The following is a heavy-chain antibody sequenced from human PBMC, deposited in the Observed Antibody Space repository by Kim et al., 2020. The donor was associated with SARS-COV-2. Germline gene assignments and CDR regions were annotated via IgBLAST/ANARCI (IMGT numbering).Heavy chain of an antibody. CDR2: INHSGST. J-gene: IGHJ5*02. CDR1: GGSFSGYY. V-gene: IGHV4-34*01. D-gene: IGHD3-10*01. CDR3: ARVGAMVRGVRRPNWFDP. Sequence: SETLSLTCAVYGGSFSGYYWSWIRQPPGKGLEWIGEINHSGSTNYNPSLKSRVTISVDTSKNQFSLKLSSVTAADTAVYYCARVGAMVRGVRRPNWFDPWGQGTLVTVSS.